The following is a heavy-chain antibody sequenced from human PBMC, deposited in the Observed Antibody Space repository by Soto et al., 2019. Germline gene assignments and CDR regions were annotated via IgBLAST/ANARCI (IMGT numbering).Heavy chain of an antibody. Sequence: PSETLSLTCIVSGVSISNYYWSWIRQPAGKGLEWIGRIYTSGNTNYNPSLKSRVTMSLDTSKNQLSLRLTSMTAADTAVYFCARAGYSGNYSGMDVWGQGTTVTVS. CDR1: GVSISNYY. V-gene: IGHV4-4*07. CDR2: IYTSGNT. CDR3: ARAGYSGNYSGMDV. D-gene: IGHD5-12*01. J-gene: IGHJ6*02.